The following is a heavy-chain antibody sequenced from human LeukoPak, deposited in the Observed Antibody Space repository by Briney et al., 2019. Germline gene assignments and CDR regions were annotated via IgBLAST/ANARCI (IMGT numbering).Heavy chain of an antibody. D-gene: IGHD3-10*01. J-gene: IGHJ4*02. CDR1: GGSISSYY. Sequence: SETLSLTCTVSGGSISSYYWSWIRQSPGKGPEWIGNIHYSGSTNYNPSLKSRVAISVDSSKSQFSLRLSSLTAADTAVYYCRGSTYNDYWGQGTLVTVSS. V-gene: IGHV4-59*01. CDR3: RGSTYNDY. CDR2: IHYSGST.